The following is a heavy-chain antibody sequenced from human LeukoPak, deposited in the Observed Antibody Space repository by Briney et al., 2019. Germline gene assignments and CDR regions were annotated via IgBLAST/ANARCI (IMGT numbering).Heavy chain of an antibody. CDR2: IYSGGSA. V-gene: IGHV3-66*01. CDR3: ARDRLWDSNPFDY. Sequence: GGSLRLSCAASGFTVSSNYMMWVRQPPGKGLEWVSIIYSGGSAYYTDSVKGRFTISRDNSQNTVYLQMNSLRAEDTAVYYCARDRLWDSNPFDYWGQGTLVTVSS. CDR1: GFTVSSNY. D-gene: IGHD4-11*01. J-gene: IGHJ4*02.